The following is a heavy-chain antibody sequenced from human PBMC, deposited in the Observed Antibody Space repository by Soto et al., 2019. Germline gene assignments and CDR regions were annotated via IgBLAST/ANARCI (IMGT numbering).Heavy chain of an antibody. D-gene: IGHD3-9*01. J-gene: IGHJ6*02. Sequence: ASVKVSCKASGFTFTSSAMQWVRQARGQRLEWIGWIVVGSGNTNYAQKFQERVTITRDMSTSTAYMELSSLRSEDTAVYYCAADNYDILTGYYAPHYYGMDVWGQGTTVTV. CDR3: AADNYDILTGYYAPHYYGMDV. CDR1: GFTFTSSA. CDR2: IVVGSGNT. V-gene: IGHV1-58*02.